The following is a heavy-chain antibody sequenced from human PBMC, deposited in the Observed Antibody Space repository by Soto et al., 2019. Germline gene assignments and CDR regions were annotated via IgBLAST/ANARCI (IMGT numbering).Heavy chain of an antibody. CDR2: ISYDGSNK. D-gene: IGHD2-2*01. Sequence: VGSLRLSCAASGFTFSSYGMHWVRQAPGKGLEWVAVISYDGSNKYYADSVKGRFTISRDNSKNTLYLQMNSLRAEDTAVYYCAKDRSGYCSSTSCSMVDYWGQGTLVTVSS. CDR3: AKDRSGYCSSTSCSMVDY. CDR1: GFTFSSYG. V-gene: IGHV3-30*18. J-gene: IGHJ4*02.